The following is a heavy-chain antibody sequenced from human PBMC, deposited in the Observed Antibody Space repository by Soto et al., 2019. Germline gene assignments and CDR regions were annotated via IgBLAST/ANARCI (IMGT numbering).Heavy chain of an antibody. CDR3: ARALVVIPDSALYAFDY. CDR1: VGTFSKYA. J-gene: IGHJ4*02. V-gene: IGHV1-69*17. CDR2: IAPVVDMA. Sequence: QVQLVQSGAEVKKPGSSVKVSCKTPVGTFSKYAISWVRQAPGQGLEWVGGIAPVVDMADSAQKFQDRVTIIADKSTSTVYMELRNLRSEYTAIYYCARALVVIPDSALYAFDYWGQGTLVTVSS. D-gene: IGHD3-22*01.